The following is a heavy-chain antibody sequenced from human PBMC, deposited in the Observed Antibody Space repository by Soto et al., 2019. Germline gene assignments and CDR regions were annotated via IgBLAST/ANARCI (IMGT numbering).Heavy chain of an antibody. Sequence: GSLRLSCAASGFTFSSYSMNWVRQAPGKGLEWVSSISSSSSYIYYADSVKGRFTISRDNAKNSLYLQMNSLRAEDTAVYYCARDRSCSGGSCYHLSMVRYYYYYYMDVWGKGTTVTVSS. CDR1: GFTFSSYS. CDR3: ARDRSCSGGSCYHLSMVRYYYYYYMDV. J-gene: IGHJ6*03. V-gene: IGHV3-21*01. CDR2: ISSSSSYI. D-gene: IGHD2-15*01.